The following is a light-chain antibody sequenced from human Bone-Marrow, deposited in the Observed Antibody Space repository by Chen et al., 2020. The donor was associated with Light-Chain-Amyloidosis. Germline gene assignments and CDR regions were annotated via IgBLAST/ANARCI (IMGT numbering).Light chain of an antibody. CDR2: DDS. V-gene: IGLV3-21*02. Sequence: SYVLTQPSSVSVAPGQTATIACGGNNIGSTSVHWYQQTPGQAPLLVVYDDSDRPSGIPERLSGSNSGNTATLTISRVEGWDEADYYCQVWDRSSDRPVFGGGTKLTVL. CDR1: NIGSTS. J-gene: IGLJ3*02. CDR3: QVWDRSSDRPV.